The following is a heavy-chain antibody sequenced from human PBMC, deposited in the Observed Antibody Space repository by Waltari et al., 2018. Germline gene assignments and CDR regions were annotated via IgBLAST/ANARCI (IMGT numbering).Heavy chain of an antibody. D-gene: IGHD3-22*01. CDR2: LRNTGGT. CDR3: ARLPTKYSDSIGWGFFDQ. J-gene: IGHJ4*02. Sequence: VQLQESGPGLVRPSETLSLTATVSGDFLTDDHWTWLRQAPGKGLEWIAYLRNTGGTKCTPSLESRVTVSAVTSKKQFYLRLTSVTAADTAVYYCARLPTKYSDSIGWGFFDQWGQGILVTVSS. CDR1: GDFLTDDH. V-gene: IGHV4-59*08.